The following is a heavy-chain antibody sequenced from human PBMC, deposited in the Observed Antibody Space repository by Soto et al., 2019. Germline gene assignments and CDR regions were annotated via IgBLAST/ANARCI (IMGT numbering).Heavy chain of an antibody. D-gene: IGHD1-7*01. Sequence: SETLSLTCDVSGYSISTILYWGWIRRPPGKGLEWIGSLSQSGGTYRNPSLRSRVTISVDRSKSHFSLELRSMTAADTAVYYCAAGTLPGTRFYGMDVWGPGTTVTVSS. CDR1: GYSISTILY. CDR3: AAGTLPGTRFYGMDV. CDR2: LSQSGGT. J-gene: IGHJ6*02. V-gene: IGHV4-38-2*01.